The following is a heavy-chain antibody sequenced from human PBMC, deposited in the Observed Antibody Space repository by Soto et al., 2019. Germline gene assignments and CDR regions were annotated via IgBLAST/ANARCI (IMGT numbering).Heavy chain of an antibody. J-gene: IGHJ6*02. CDR1: GFTFSSYG. Sequence: GGSLRLSCAASGFTFSSYGMHWVRQAPGKGLEWVAVISYDGSNKYYADSVKGRFTISRDNSKNTLYLQMNSLRAEDTAVYYCAKDGYYDFWSGYYAGNYYYYGMDVWGQGTTVTVSS. D-gene: IGHD3-3*01. CDR3: AKDGYYDFWSGYYAGNYYYYGMDV. CDR2: ISYDGSNK. V-gene: IGHV3-30*18.